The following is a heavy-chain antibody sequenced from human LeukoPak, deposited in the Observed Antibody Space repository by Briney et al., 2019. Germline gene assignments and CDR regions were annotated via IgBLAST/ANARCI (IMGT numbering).Heavy chain of an antibody. D-gene: IGHD6-6*01. Sequence: KPSETLSLTCTVSGGSISSYYWSWIRQPPGKGLEWIGEINHSGSTNYNPSLKSRVTISVDTSKNQFSLKLSSVTAADTAVYYCAREGSPSLMFDYWGQGTLVTVSS. J-gene: IGHJ4*02. CDR2: INHSGST. CDR1: GGSISSYY. CDR3: AREGSPSLMFDY. V-gene: IGHV4-34*01.